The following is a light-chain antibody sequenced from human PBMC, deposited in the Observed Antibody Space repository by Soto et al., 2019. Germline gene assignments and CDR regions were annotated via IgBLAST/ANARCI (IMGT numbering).Light chain of an antibody. CDR1: QSVTNNY. CDR2: GAS. V-gene: IGKV3-20*01. CDR3: QQYGSSPIT. Sequence: EIVLTQSPGTLSLSPGERATLSCRASQSVTNNYLAWYQQKPGQPPGLLIDGASSRATGIPDKFSGSGSGTDFTLAISRLEPEDFAVYYCQQYGSSPITFGQGTRLEIK. J-gene: IGKJ5*01.